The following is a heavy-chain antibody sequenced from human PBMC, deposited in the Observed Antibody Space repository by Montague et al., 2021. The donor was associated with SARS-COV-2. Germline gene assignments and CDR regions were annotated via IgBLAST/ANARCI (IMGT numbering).Heavy chain of an antibody. CDR3: ARHYSATFPSVY. CDR1: GGSISSFY. CDR2: ISYSGST. V-gene: IGHV4-59*08. D-gene: IGHD2-15*01. J-gene: IGHJ4*02. Sequence: SETLSLTCTVSGGSISSFYWSWFRQPPGKGLEWIGYISYSGSTNYNPSLTSRVTMSVDTSKNQFSLKVTSVTAADTAVYYCARHYSATFPSVYWGQGTLVTVSS.